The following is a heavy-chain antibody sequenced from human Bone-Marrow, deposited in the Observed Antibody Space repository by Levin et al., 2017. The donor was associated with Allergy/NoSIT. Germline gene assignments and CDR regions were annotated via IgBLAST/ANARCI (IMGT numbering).Heavy chain of an antibody. V-gene: IGHV1-2*06. CDR3: VRDGSFYCSSTSCYGPFDY. CDR2: INPSSGDT. Sequence: VASVKVSCKASGYIFTDYYMNWVRQAPGQGLEWMGRINPSSGDTTYTQKFQGRVTMTGDTSTSTAYMELIRLRSDDTAVYYCVRDGSFYCSSTSCYGPFDYWGQGALVTVSS. J-gene: IGHJ4*02. D-gene: IGHD2-2*01. CDR1: GYIFTDYY.